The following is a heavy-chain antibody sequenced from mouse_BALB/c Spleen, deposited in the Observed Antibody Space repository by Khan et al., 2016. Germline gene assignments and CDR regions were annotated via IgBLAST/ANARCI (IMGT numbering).Heavy chain of an antibody. CDR2: INPNNGAT. CDR1: GYAFTAYY. V-gene: IGHV1-18*01. J-gene: IGHJ2*01. Sequence: VQLQQSDPDLVKPGASVKISCKASGYAFTAYYMYWVKQSHGKSLEWIGRINPNNGATTSNQKFKGKAIFTVDQSSPTAYVQRRSLASDDSASYYYARNGYVNWGQGTHLTFSS. D-gene: IGHD2-2*01. CDR3: ARNGYVN.